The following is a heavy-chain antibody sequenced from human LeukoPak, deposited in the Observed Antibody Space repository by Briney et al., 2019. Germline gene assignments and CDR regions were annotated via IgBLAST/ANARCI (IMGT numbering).Heavy chain of an antibody. CDR3: AKDGTGTTAHFDY. Sequence: GGSLRLSCADSGFTFSTYAMSWVRQAPGKGLEWVSGLSSSGDSTYYADSVKGRFTISRDNSKNTLYLQMNSLRAEDTALYYCAKDGTGTTAHFDYWGQGTLVTVSS. CDR2: LSSSGDST. D-gene: IGHD1-1*01. J-gene: IGHJ4*02. V-gene: IGHV3-23*01. CDR1: GFTFSTYA.